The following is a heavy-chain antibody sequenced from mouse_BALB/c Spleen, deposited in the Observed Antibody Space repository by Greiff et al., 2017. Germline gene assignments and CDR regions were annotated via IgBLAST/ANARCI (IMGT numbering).Heavy chain of an antibody. J-gene: IGHJ3*01. CDR2: ISSGGST. D-gene: IGHD2-14*01. CDR3: AREDRYFAY. V-gene: IGHV5-6-5*01. Sequence: DVMLVESGGGLVKPGGSLKLSCAASGFTFSSYAMSWVRQTPEKRLEWVASISSGGSTYYPDSVKGRFTISRDNARNILYLQMSSLRSEDTAMYYCAREDRYFAYWGQGTLVTVSA. CDR1: GFTFSSYA.